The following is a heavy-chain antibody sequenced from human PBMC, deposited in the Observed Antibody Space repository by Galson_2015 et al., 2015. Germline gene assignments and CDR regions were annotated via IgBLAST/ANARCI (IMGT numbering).Heavy chain of an antibody. J-gene: IGHJ6*02. V-gene: IGHV4-61*02. CDR1: GGSISSGSYY. D-gene: IGHD3-16*01. Sequence: TLSLTCTVSGGSISSGSYYWSWIRQPAGKGLEWIGRIYTSGSTNYNPSLKSRVTISVDTSKNQFSLKLSSVTAADTAVYYCARDPLDNVAQGYEPYGMDVWGQGTTVTVSS. CDR2: IYTSGST. CDR3: ARDPLDNVAQGYEPYGMDV.